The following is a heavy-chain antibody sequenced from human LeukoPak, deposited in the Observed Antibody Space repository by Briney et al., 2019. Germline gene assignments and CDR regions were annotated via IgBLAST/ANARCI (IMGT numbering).Heavy chain of an antibody. CDR1: GYSISSGYY. Sequence: PSETLSLTCTVSGYSISSGYYWGWIRQPPGKGLEWIGSIYHSGSTYYDPSLKSRVTISVDTSKNQFSLKPSSVTAADTAVYYCARDLRYSSSWPESDAFDIWGQGTMVTVSS. CDR3: ARDLRYSSSWPESDAFDI. D-gene: IGHD6-13*01. V-gene: IGHV4-38-2*02. CDR2: IYHSGST. J-gene: IGHJ3*02.